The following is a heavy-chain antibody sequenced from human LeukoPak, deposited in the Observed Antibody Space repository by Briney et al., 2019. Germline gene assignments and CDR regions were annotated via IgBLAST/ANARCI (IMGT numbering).Heavy chain of an antibody. J-gene: IGHJ4*02. Sequence: SEXLXXTXAVYGXSFSGYYWSWIRQPPGKGLEWIGEINHSGSTNYNPSLKSRVTISVDTSKNQFSLKLSSVTAADTAVYYCAGFPRDGYNYKDYWGQGTLVTVSS. CDR1: GXSFSGYY. V-gene: IGHV4-34*01. D-gene: IGHD5-24*01. CDR2: INHSGST. CDR3: AGFPRDGYNYKDY.